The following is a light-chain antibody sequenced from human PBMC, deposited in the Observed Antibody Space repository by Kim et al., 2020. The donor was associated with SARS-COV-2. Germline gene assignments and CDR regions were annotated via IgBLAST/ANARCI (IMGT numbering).Light chain of an antibody. CDR3: QQYYSTPRT. J-gene: IGKJ1*01. CDR1: QSLLYSREY. Sequence: DIVMTQSPDSLAVSLGERATINCKSSQSLLYSREYLAWYQQKPGQPPKLLISWASTRQSGVPDRFSGGGSGTDFTLTIGSLQAEDVAVYYCQQYYSTPRTFGQGTKLEI. CDR2: WAS. V-gene: IGKV4-1*01.